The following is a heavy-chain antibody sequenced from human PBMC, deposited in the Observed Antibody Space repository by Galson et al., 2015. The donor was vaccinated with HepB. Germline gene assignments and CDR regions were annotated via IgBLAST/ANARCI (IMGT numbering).Heavy chain of an antibody. D-gene: IGHD1-26*01. CDR2: ISYDGSNK. CDR1: GFTFSSYG. J-gene: IGHJ4*02. Sequence: SLRLSCAASGFTFSSYGMHWVRQAPGKGLEWVAVISYDGSNKYYADSVKGRFTISRDNSKNTLYLQMNSLRAEDTAVYYCAKDPFSSWESWPLDYWGQGTLVTVSS. V-gene: IGHV3-30*18. CDR3: AKDPFSSWESWPLDY.